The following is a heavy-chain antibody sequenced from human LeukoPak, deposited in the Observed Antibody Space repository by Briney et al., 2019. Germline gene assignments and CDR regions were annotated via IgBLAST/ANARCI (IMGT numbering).Heavy chain of an antibody. D-gene: IGHD3-22*01. CDR3: AKDEGRYYDSSGPI. J-gene: IGHJ3*02. CDR2: ISGSGGST. CDR1: GFTFSSYA. Sequence: PGGSLRLSRAASGFTFSSYAMSWVRQAPGKGLEWVSAISGSGGSTYYADSVEGRFTISRDNSKNTLYLQMNSLRAEDTAVYYCAKDEGRYYDSSGPIWGQGTMVTVSS. V-gene: IGHV3-23*01.